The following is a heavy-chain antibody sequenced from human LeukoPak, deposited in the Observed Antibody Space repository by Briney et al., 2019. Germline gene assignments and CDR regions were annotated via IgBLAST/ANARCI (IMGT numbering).Heavy chain of an antibody. CDR2: ISSSSSYI. J-gene: IGHJ6*03. CDR1: GSTFSSYS. CDR3: ADITCSSPGCMDV. D-gene: IGHD6-13*01. Sequence: PGGSLRLSCAASGSTFSSYSMNWVRQAPGKGLEWVSSISSSSSYIYYADSVKGRFTISRDNAKNSLYLQMNSLRAEDTAVYYCADITCSSPGCMDVWGKGTTVTVSS. V-gene: IGHV3-21*01.